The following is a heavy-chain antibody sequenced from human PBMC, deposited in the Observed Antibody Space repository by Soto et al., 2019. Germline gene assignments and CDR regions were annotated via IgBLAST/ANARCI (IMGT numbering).Heavy chain of an antibody. CDR1: GYSFTSYG. V-gene: IGHV1-18*04. CDR3: ARFSGGVYNTYYFYYGMDV. CDR2: ITTYNGNT. Sequence: ASVKVSCKASGYSFTSYGISWVRQAPGQELDWMGWITTYNGNTKYAQDLQGRVTMTTDTPTSTAYMELRSLRSDDTAVYYCARFSGGVYNTYYFYYGMDVWGQGTTVTVSS. J-gene: IGHJ6*02. D-gene: IGHD2-15*01.